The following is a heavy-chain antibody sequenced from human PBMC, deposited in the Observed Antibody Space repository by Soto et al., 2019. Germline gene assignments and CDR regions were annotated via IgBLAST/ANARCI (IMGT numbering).Heavy chain of an antibody. CDR3: AIGFSAGNYDGMDV. J-gene: IGHJ6*04. D-gene: IGHD1-26*01. Sequence: SQTLSVTFAISGGSGSINIAALSWNMQSPSTGLEWLGRTWYRSKWYNDYAVYVKSRITINPHTCKNQFSLQLNAVTPEDKAVYYCAIGFSAGNYDGMDVWGEGTTVTVSS. CDR2: TWYRSKWYN. V-gene: IGHV6-1*01. CDR1: GGSGSINIAA.